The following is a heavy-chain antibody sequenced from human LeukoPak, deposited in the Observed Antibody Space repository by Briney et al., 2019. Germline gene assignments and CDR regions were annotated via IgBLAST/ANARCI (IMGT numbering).Heavy chain of an antibody. Sequence: GGSLRLSCAASGFTFSGYAMSWVRQAPGKGLEWVSAISGSGGSTYYADSVKGRFTISRDNSKNTLYLQMNSLRAEDTAVYYCAKDQGWYSYFDYWGQGTLVTVSS. CDR3: AKDQGWYSYFDY. CDR1: GFTFSGYA. V-gene: IGHV3-23*01. D-gene: IGHD6-19*01. J-gene: IGHJ4*02. CDR2: ISGSGGST.